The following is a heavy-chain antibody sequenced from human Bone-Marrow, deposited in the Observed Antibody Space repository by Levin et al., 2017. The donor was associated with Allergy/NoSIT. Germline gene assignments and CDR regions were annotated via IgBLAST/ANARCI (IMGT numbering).Heavy chain of an antibody. V-gene: IGHV3-11*05. CDR3: ARDILSGYYPVY. D-gene: IGHD3-9*01. CDR2: ISGTSDYI. CDR1: GFTFSDYY. Sequence: SCEASGFTFSDYYMSWIRQAPGKGPEWLAYISGTSDYINYADSVRGRFSISRDNDKKSLFLQMDSLRAEDTAVYYCARDILSGYYPVYWGHGTLVTVSS. J-gene: IGHJ4*01.